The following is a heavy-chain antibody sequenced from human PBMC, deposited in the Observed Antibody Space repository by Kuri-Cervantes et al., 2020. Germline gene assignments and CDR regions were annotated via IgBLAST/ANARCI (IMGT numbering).Heavy chain of an antibody. V-gene: IGHV1-18*01. D-gene: IGHD3-22*01. CDR3: ARDHPQVITMIVVDYYYYYGMDV. CDR1: GYTFTSYG. J-gene: IGHJ6*02. CDR2: ISAYNGNT. Sequence: ASVKVSCKASGYTFTSYGISWVRQAPGQGLEWMGWISAYNGNTNYAQKLQGRVTMTTDTSTSTVYMELRSLRSDDTAVYYCARDHPQVITMIVVDYYYYYGMDVWGQGTTVTVSS.